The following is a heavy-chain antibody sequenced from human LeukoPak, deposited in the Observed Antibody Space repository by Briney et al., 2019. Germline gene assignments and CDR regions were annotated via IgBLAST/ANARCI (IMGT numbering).Heavy chain of an antibody. D-gene: IGHD7-27*01. CDR2: IYTSGST. Sequence: SETLSLTCTVSGGSISSYYWSWIRQPAGKGLEWIGRIYTSGSTNYTPSLKSRVTMSVDTSKNKFSLKLRSVTAADTAVYYCARGYNWGSPTRNFYYLDVWGKGTTVTVSS. CDR3: ARGYNWGSPTRNFYYLDV. CDR1: GGSISSYY. V-gene: IGHV4-4*07. J-gene: IGHJ6*03.